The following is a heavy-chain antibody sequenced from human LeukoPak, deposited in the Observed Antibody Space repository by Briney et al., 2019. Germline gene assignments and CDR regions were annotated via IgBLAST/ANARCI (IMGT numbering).Heavy chain of an antibody. Sequence: GGSLRLSCAASGFTFSSYGMHWVRQAPGKGLEWVAFIRYDGSNKYYADSVKGRFTISRDNSKNTLYLQMNSLRAEDTAVYYCAQIGPYGSGSLNYYYMDVWGKGTTVTISS. CDR2: IRYDGSNK. CDR1: GFTFSSYG. J-gene: IGHJ6*03. D-gene: IGHD3-10*01. V-gene: IGHV3-30*02. CDR3: AQIGPYGSGSLNYYYMDV.